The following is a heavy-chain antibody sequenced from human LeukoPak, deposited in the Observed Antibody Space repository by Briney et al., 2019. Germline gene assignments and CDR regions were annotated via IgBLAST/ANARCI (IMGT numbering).Heavy chain of an antibody. CDR3: ARFIAVAGPGDS. CDR2: INPNSGGT. J-gene: IGHJ4*02. CDR1: GGAFSNFG. Sequence: ASVKVSCKASGGAFSNFGISWVRQAPGQGLECMGWINPNSGGTNYAQKFQGRVTLTRDTSLSTAYMELRRLRSDGTAVYYCARFIAVAGPGDSWGRGTLVTVSS. V-gene: IGHV1-2*02. D-gene: IGHD6-19*01.